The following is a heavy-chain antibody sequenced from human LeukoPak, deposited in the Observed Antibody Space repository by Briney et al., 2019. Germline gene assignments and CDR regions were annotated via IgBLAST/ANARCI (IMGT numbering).Heavy chain of an antibody. CDR2: INHSGST. D-gene: IGHD3-16*01. V-gene: IGHV4-34*01. CDR1: GGSFSGYY. Sequence: SETLSLTCAVYGGSFSGYYWSWIRQPPGKGLEWIGEINHSGSTNYNPSLKSRVTISVDTSKNQFSLKLSSVTAADTAVYYCARQRWGDGAFDIWGQGTMVTVSS. CDR3: ARQRWGDGAFDI. J-gene: IGHJ3*02.